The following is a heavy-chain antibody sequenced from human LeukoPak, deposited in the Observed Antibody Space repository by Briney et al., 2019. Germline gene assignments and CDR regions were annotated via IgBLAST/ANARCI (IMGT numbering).Heavy chain of an antibody. CDR3: ATYRQVLLPFES. V-gene: IGHV3-23*01. D-gene: IGHD2/OR15-2a*01. CDR2: ISGSGGTT. CDR1: GFTFNSYG. J-gene: IGHJ4*02. Sequence: GGSLRLSCAASGFTFNSYGMNWVRQAPGKGLEWVSAISGSGGTTYYADSVRGRFTISRDNSKNILSLQMNSLRAEDTAIYYCATYRQVLLPFESWGQGTLVTVSS.